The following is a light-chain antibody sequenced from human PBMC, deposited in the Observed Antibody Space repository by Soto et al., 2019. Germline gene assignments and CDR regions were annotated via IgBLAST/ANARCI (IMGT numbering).Light chain of an antibody. V-gene: IGLV2-14*01. CDR2: DVT. CDR3: RSYTSSSSYV. CDR1: SSDVGRYKY. J-gene: IGLJ1*01. Sequence: QSALTQPASVSGSPGQSITISCTGTSSDVGRYKYVSWYQQHPDKAPKLIIYDVTTRPSGISNRFSGSKSGNTASLTISGLQAEDEADYYCRSYTSSSSYVFGTGTKVTVL.